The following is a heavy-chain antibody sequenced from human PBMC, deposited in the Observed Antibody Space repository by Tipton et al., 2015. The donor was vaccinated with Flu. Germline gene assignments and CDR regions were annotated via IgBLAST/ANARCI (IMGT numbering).Heavy chain of an antibody. Sequence: TLSLTCTVSGGSVNNYFWSWIRQPPGMGLEWIGGIFFGGNTYYNPSLKSRVTISVDTSKSQFSLMLRSVTAADTAVYYCARLSYYDVDLKNFYFDYWGQGALVTVSS. CDR1: GGSVNNYF. D-gene: IGHD3-10*02. CDR3: ARLSYYDVDLKNFYFDY. J-gene: IGHJ4*02. V-gene: IGHV4-59*05. CDR2: IFFGGNT.